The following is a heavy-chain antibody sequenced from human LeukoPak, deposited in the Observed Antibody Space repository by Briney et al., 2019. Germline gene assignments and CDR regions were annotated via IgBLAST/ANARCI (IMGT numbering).Heavy chain of an antibody. J-gene: IGHJ5*02. CDR3: ARGNSGSYSQDWFDP. CDR1: GFTFYNFS. D-gene: IGHD1-26*01. V-gene: IGHV3-9*03. CDR2: IIWNSDTI. Sequence: GGSLRLSCAPSGFTFYNFSVSWVRHSPRKGLEWVSGIIWNSDTIGYADTVKGRFTISRDNAKNSLYLKINSLRDDDMALYYCARGNSGSYSQDWFDPWGQGTLVTVSS.